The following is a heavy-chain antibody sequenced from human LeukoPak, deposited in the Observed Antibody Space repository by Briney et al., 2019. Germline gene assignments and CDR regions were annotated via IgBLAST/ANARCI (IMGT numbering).Heavy chain of an antibody. Sequence: VASVNVSCKASGGTFSSYAISWVRQAPGQGLEWMGGIIPIFGTANYAQKFQGRVTITADESTSTAYMELSSLRSEDTAVCYCASGAARLYYYYGMDVWGQGTTVTVSS. CDR3: ASGAARLYYYYGMDV. V-gene: IGHV1-69*13. CDR2: IIPIFGTA. CDR1: GGTFSSYA. D-gene: IGHD6-6*01. J-gene: IGHJ6*02.